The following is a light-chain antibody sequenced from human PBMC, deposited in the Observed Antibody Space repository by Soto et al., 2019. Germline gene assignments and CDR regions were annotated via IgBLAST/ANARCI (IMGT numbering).Light chain of an antibody. CDR1: SSNIGAYNY. V-gene: IGLV2-11*01. Sequence: QSALTQPRSVSGSPGQSVTISCTGASSNIGAYNYVSWYQHHPGKAPKLIISDVTKRPSGVPDRFSGSKSGNTASLTISGLQAEDEADYFSMFGGGTKLTVL. CDR2: DVT. J-gene: IGLJ3*02. CDR3: M.